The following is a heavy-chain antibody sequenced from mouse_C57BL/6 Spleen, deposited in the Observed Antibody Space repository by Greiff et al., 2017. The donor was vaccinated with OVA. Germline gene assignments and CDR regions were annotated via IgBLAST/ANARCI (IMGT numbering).Heavy chain of an antibody. CDR2: IRSKSNNYAT. Sequence: EVMLVESGGGLVQPKGSLKLSCAASGFSFNTYAMNWVRQAPGKGLEWVARIRSKSNNYATYYADSVKDRFTISRDDSESMLYLQMNNLKTEDTAMYYCVRQRVGYYFDYWGQGTTLTVSS. D-gene: IGHD1-1*01. CDR3: VRQRVGYYFDY. CDR1: GFSFNTYA. V-gene: IGHV10-1*01. J-gene: IGHJ2*01.